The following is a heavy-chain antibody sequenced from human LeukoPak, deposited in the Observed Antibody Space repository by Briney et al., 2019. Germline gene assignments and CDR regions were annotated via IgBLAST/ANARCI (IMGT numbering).Heavy chain of an antibody. D-gene: IGHD3-22*01. CDR2: ISSSGSTI. CDR3: ARRSYCYDSSGYAY. V-gene: IGHV3-11*01. Sequence: GGSLRLSCAASGFTFSDYYMSWIRQAPGKGLEWVSYISSSGSTIYYADSVKGRFTISRDNAKNSLYLQMNSLTAEDTAGYYCARRSYCYDSSGYAYWGEGALVTVSS. J-gene: IGHJ4*02. CDR1: GFTFSDYY.